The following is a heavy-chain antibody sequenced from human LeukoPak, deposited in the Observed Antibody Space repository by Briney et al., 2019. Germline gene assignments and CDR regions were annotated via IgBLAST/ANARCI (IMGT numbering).Heavy chain of an antibody. CDR2: ISSSSSYI. CDR1: GFTFSGYS. CDR3: ARLYDTAPDV. V-gene: IGHV3-21*01. J-gene: IGHJ6*02. Sequence: GGSLRVSCAASGFTFSGYSMNWGRLAPGKGLEGVSSISSSSSYIYYADSVKGRFTISRDNANTSLYLQMNSLRAEDTAVYYCARLYDTAPDVWGQGTTVTVSS. D-gene: IGHD3-22*01.